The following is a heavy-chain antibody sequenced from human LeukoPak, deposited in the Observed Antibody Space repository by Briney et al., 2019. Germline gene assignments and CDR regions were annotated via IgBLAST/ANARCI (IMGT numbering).Heavy chain of an antibody. Sequence: GGSLRLSCAASGFTFSSYSMNWVRQAPGKGLEWVSSISSSSSYIYYADPVKGRFTISRDNAKNSLYLQMNSLRAEDTAVYYCARASYYYDSSGYTDYWGQGTLVTVSS. D-gene: IGHD3-22*01. CDR2: ISSSSSYI. V-gene: IGHV3-21*01. CDR3: ARASYYYDSSGYTDY. J-gene: IGHJ4*02. CDR1: GFTFSSYS.